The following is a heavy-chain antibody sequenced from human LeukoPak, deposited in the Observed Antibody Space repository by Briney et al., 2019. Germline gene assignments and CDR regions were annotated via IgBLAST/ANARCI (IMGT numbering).Heavy chain of an antibody. J-gene: IGHJ4*02. CDR3: AKARSYYDSSGYDY. Sequence: GXSLRLSCAASGFTFSSYGIHWVRQAPGKGLEWVAFIRYDGSNKYYADSVKGRFTISRDNSKNTLYLQMNSLRAEDTAVYYCAKARSYYDSSGYDYWGQGTLVTVSS. V-gene: IGHV3-30*02. CDR2: IRYDGSNK. CDR1: GFTFSSYG. D-gene: IGHD3-22*01.